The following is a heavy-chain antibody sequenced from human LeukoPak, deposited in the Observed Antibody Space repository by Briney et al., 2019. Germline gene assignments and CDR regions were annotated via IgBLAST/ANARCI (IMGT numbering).Heavy chain of an antibody. Sequence: PGGSLRLSCAASGFTFSSYEMNWVRQAPGKGLEWVSAISGSGGSTYYADSVKGRSTISRDNSKNTLYLQMNSLRAEDTAVYYCAKSFGLQYYTSDYWGQGTLVTVSS. CDR1: GFTFSSYE. CDR2: ISGSGGST. D-gene: IGHD4-11*01. V-gene: IGHV3-23*01. CDR3: AKSFGLQYYTSDY. J-gene: IGHJ4*02.